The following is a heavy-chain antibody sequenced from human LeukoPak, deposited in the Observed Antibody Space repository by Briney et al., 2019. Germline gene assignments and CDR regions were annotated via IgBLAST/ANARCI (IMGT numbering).Heavy chain of an antibody. CDR3: ARASQTFPYYYYMDV. V-gene: IGHV3-48*01. D-gene: IGHD3-3*02. CDR1: GFTFSTYS. Sequence: GGSLRLSCAASGFTFSTYSMNWLRQAPGKGLEWVSYISYTSGTMYYADSVKGRFTISRDNAKNSLYLQMNSLRAEDTAVYYCARASQTFPYYYYMDVWGKGTTVTVSS. J-gene: IGHJ6*03. CDR2: ISYTSGTM.